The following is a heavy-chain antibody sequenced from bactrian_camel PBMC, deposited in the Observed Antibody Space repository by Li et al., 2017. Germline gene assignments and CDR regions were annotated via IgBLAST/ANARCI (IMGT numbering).Heavy chain of an antibody. CDR2: IDNIGDR. Sequence: HVQLVESGGGSVQVGGSLRLSCEVSGYSDRGYCMGWFRQASGKEREGVASIDNIGDRLYAEFAKGRFTISKDAAKNTLDLQRNALNPEDTAVYYRATECLGFRGQYKGWSQGTQVTVS. V-gene: IGHV3S55*01. CDR3: ATECLGFRGQYKG. J-gene: IGHJ4*01. D-gene: IGHD1*01. CDR1: GYSDRGYC.